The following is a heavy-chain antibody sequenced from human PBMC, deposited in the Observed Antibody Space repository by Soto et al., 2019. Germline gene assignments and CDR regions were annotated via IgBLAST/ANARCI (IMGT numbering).Heavy chain of an antibody. Sequence: QVQLQESGPGLVKPSGTLSLTCAVSGGSISSSNWWSWVRQPPGKGLEWIGEIYHSGSTNYNPSPKSRGTISVDKSKNQFSLKMITVIAADTAVYYCASGHYYYYGMDVWGQGTTVTVSS. CDR3: ASGHYYYYGMDV. CDR1: GGSISSSNW. CDR2: IYHSGST. J-gene: IGHJ6*02. V-gene: IGHV4-4*02.